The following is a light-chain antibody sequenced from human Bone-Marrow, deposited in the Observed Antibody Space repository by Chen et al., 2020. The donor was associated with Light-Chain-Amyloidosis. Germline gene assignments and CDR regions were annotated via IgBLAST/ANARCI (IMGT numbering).Light chain of an antibody. CDR3: QSADSSGTYEVI. V-gene: IGLV3-25*03. Sequence: SYELTQPPSLSVSPGQTARITCSGDDLPTKYAYWYQQKPGQAPVLVIHRDNERPSGISERFSCSSSGTTATLTISGVQAEDEADYHCQSADSSGTYEVIFGGGTKLTFL. CDR2: RDN. CDR1: DLPTKY. J-gene: IGLJ2*01.